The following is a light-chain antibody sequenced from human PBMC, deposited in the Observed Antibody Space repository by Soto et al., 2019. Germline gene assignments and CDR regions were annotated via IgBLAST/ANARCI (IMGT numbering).Light chain of an antibody. Sequence: XPLSXPVXXXXXASXSXXXXXSXLHRNGHXYLDWYLQKPGQSPQLLIYLTSNRASGVPDRFSGSGSGTDFTLKISRVEAEDVGVYYCMQALQTPTFGQGTKVEIK. CDR1: XSXLHRNGHXY. CDR3: MQALQTPT. J-gene: IGKJ1*01. CDR2: LTS. V-gene: IGKV2-28*01.